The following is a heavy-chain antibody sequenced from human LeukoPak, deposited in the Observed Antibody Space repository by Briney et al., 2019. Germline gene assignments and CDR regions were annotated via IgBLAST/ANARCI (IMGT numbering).Heavy chain of an antibody. Sequence: SETLSLTCTVSGGSISSSSYYWGWIRQPPGKGLEWIGSIYYSGSTYYNPSLKSRVTISVDTSKNQFSLKLSSVTAADTAVYYCARTSDPGGYHYYYYMDVWGKGTTVTVSS. J-gene: IGHJ6*03. CDR3: ARTSDPGGYHYYYYMDV. D-gene: IGHD3-16*01. CDR2: IYYSGST. CDR1: GGSISSSSYY. V-gene: IGHV4-39*07.